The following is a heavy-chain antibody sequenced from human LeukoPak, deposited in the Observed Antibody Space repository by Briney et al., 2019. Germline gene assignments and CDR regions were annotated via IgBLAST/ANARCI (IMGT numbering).Heavy chain of an antibody. CDR3: ERGGFDTIGFDY. CDR1: GFTFSSYW. D-gene: IGHD3-10*01. CDR2: INSDGSTT. Sequence: GGSLRLSCVASGFTFSSYWMHWVRQAPEKGLVWVSRINSDGSTTTYADSVRGRFTISRDNAKHTLYLQMNSLRAEDTAVYYCERGGFDTIGFDYWGQGTLVTVSS. V-gene: IGHV3-74*01. J-gene: IGHJ4*02.